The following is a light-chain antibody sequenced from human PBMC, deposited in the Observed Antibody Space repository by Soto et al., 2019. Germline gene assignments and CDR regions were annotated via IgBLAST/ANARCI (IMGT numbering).Light chain of an antibody. CDR2: DAS. J-gene: IGKJ1*01. CDR3: QQYHNWPPWT. Sequence: EIVMTQSPATLSVSPGERATLSCKASQSVSSNLAWYQQKPGQAPRLLIYDASTRASGIPARFSGTGSGTEFTLTISSLQSEDFALYYCQQYHNWPPWTFGQGTRLEIK. CDR1: QSVSSN. V-gene: IGKV3-15*01.